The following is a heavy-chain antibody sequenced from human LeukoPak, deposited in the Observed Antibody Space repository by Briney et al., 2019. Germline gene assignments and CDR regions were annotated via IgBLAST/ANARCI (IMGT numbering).Heavy chain of an antibody. CDR3: ARADGDVTLFDY. J-gene: IGHJ4*02. CDR2: IYYSGST. CDR1: GGSISSGGYY. Sequence: PSQTLSLTCTVSGGSISSGGYYWSWIRQPPGKGLEWIGYIYYSGSTYYNPSLKSRVTISVDTSKNQFSLKLSSVTAADTAVYYCARADGDVTLFDYWGQGTLVTVSS. V-gene: IGHV4-30-4*01.